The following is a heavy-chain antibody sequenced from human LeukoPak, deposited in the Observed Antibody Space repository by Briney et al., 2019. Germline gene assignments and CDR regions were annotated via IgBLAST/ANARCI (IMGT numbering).Heavy chain of an antibody. Sequence: SETLSLTCTVSGGSISSYYWSWIRQPPGKGLEWIGSIYYSGSTYYNPSLKSRVTISVDTSKNQFSLKLSSVTAADTAVYYCASAPRVIRGVINGYFDYWGQGTLVTVSS. CDR3: ASAPRVIRGVINGYFDY. J-gene: IGHJ4*02. V-gene: IGHV4-59*12. D-gene: IGHD3-10*01. CDR1: GGSISSYY. CDR2: IYYSGST.